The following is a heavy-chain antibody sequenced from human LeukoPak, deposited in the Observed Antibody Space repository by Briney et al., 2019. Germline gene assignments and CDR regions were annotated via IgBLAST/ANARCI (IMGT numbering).Heavy chain of an antibody. J-gene: IGHJ3*02. V-gene: IGHV5-51*01. CDR3: ARHPAYCGGDCYFDI. Sequence: GESLKISCKGPGYSFTSYWIGWVRQMPGKGLEWMGIIYPGDSDTRYSPSFQGQVTISADKSISTAYLQWSSLKASDTAMYYCARHPAYCGGDCYFDIWGQGTMVTVSS. CDR2: IYPGDSDT. D-gene: IGHD2-21*02. CDR1: GYSFTSYW.